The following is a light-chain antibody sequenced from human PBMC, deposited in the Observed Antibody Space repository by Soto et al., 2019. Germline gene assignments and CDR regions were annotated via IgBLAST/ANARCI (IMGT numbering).Light chain of an antibody. CDR2: DSN. CDR3: GTWDAGWV. CDR1: GSNFGNKY. Sequence: QSVLTQPPSVSAAPGQKVTISCPGSGSNFGNKYVSWYQQLPGAAPKLLIYDSNKRASGTPDRFSGSKSGTSATLGITGLQTGDEADYYCGTWDAGWVFGGGTKVTVL. J-gene: IGLJ3*02. V-gene: IGLV1-51*01.